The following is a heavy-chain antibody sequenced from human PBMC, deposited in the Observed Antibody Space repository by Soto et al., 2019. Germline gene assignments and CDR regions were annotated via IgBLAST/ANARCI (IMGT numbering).Heavy chain of an antibody. CDR2: ISSSGSTI. CDR1: GFTFSDYY. V-gene: IGHV3-11*01. J-gene: IGHJ6*03. CDR3: AREDTMVRGVIYYYYYMDV. Sequence: GGSLRLSCAASGFTFSDYYMSWIRQAPGKGLEWVSYISSSGSTIYYADSVKGRFTISRDNAKNSLYLQMNSLRAEDTAVYYCAREDTMVRGVIYYYYYMDVWGKGTTVTVSS. D-gene: IGHD3-10*01.